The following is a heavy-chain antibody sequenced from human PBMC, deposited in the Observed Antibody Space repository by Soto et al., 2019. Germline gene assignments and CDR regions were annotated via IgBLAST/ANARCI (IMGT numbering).Heavy chain of an antibody. CDR1: GFTFSSNW. CDR2: IDNDGSSR. CDR3: ATGSGWYSPDY. V-gene: IGHV3-74*01. D-gene: IGHD6-19*01. Sequence: EVQLVESGGGLVQPGGSLRLSCAASGFTFSSNWMHWVRQGPGKGLVWVSRIDNDGSSRDYADSVKGRFTISRDNAKNTLYLEMSSLRAEDTAVYYCATGSGWYSPDYWGQGNLVTVYS. J-gene: IGHJ4*02.